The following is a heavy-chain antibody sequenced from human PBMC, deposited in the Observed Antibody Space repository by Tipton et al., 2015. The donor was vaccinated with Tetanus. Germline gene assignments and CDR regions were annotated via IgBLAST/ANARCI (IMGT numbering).Heavy chain of an antibody. CDR1: GGSFSGYY. D-gene: IGHD3-10*01. CDR3: ARVSRVRGVRIWWN. CDR2: INHSGST. J-gene: IGHJ4*02. Sequence: TLSLTCAVYGGSFSGYYWSWIRQPPGKGLEWIGEINHSGSTNYNPSLKSRVTISVDTPKNRFSLKLSSVTAADTAVYYCARVSRVRGVRIWWNWGQGTLVTVSS. V-gene: IGHV4-34*01.